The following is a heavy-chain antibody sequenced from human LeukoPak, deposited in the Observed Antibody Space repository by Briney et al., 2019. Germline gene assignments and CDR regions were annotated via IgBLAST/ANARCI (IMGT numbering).Heavy chain of an antibody. J-gene: IGHJ6*02. Sequence: GGSLRLSCAASGFTFDDYAMHWVRQAPGKGLEWVSGISWNSGSIGYADSVKGRFTISRDNAKNSLYLQMNSLRAEDTAVYYCARAAYCSGGSCPKNYYYYYGMDVWGQGTTVTVSS. CDR1: GFTFDDYA. CDR3: ARAAYCSGGSCPKNYYYYYGMDV. V-gene: IGHV3-9*01. D-gene: IGHD2-15*01. CDR2: ISWNSGSI.